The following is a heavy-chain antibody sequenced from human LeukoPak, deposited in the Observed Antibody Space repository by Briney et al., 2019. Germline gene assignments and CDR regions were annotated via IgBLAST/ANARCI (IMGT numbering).Heavy chain of an antibody. Sequence: GASVKVSCKASGGPFSRLAFSWVRQAPGQGLEWMGGIIPVYGTPNYAQSFQGRVMITTDDSTSTGYMELSSLTSEDTAIYYCARDSSGYPVGYFEHWGQGTLVTVSS. CDR1: GGPFSRLA. CDR3: ARDSSGYPVGYFEH. V-gene: IGHV1-69*05. J-gene: IGHJ1*01. D-gene: IGHD3-22*01. CDR2: IIPVYGTP.